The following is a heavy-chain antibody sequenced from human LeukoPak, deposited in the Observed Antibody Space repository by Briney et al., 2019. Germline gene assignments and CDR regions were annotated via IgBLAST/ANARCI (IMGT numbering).Heavy chain of an antibody. V-gene: IGHV4-34*01. D-gene: IGHD2-2*01. CDR3: ARGQVPSARGHNWFDP. Sequence: PSETLSLTCAVYGCSFNDYYWNWIRQPPGKGLEWIGEINARGDANYNPSLKSRVTISVDTSKNQFSLSLSSMSASDTAVYYCARGQVPSARGHNWFDPWGQGTLVTVSS. J-gene: IGHJ5*02. CDR2: INARGDA. CDR1: GCSFNDYY.